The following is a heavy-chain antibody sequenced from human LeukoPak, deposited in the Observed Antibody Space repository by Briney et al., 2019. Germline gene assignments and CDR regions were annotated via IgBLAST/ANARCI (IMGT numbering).Heavy chain of an antibody. V-gene: IGHV3-74*01. Sequence: GGSLTLSCAASGFTFSSYWMHWVRQAPGKGLVWVSRINSDGSSTSYADSVKGRFTISRDNAKNTLYLQMNSLRAEDTAVYYCARGRQYYYYYGMDVWGKGTTVTVS. CDR2: INSDGSST. D-gene: IGHD6-25*01. J-gene: IGHJ6*04. CDR3: ARGRQYYYYYGMDV. CDR1: GFTFSSYW.